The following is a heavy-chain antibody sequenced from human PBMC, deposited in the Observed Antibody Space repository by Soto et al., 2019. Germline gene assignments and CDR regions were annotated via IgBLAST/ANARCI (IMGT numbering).Heavy chain of an antibody. CDR3: VRTAREGAVAPHWFDR. V-gene: IGHV4-30-4*01. J-gene: IGHJ5*02. D-gene: IGHD2-21*02. CDR2: VYYTGST. CDR1: GSSIRSTDYY. Sequence: TLSLTCTVSGSSIRSTDYYWSWIRQAPGKGLEWIGYVYYTGSTYYNPSLMSRLTISVDTSKNQFSLKLTSVTAAETAVYYCVRTAREGAVAPHWFDRWGQGTQVTVSS.